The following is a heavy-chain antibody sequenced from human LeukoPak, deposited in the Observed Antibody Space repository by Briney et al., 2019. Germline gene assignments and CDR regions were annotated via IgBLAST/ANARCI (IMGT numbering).Heavy chain of an antibody. CDR1: GFTVSSNY. J-gene: IGHJ4*02. D-gene: IGHD2-21*02. Sequence: GGSLRLSCAASGFTVSSNYMTWVRQAPGKGLEWVSLIYSAGGTYYTDSVKGRFTISRHSSKNTLYLQMNSLRGEDTAVYYCVRTTAVITSVDYWGQGTLVTVSS. V-gene: IGHV3-53*04. CDR2: IYSAGGT. CDR3: VRTTAVITSVDY.